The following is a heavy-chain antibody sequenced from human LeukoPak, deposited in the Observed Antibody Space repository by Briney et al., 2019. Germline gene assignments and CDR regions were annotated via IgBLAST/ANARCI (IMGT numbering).Heavy chain of an antibody. D-gene: IGHD2-15*01. Sequence: ASVKVSCKASGYPFSTYGISWVRQAPGQGLQWMAWISTHNGKTDYAQNFQDRVTVTRDTSTSTVYMELRSLRSDDMAVYYCGRVSCGGNCYSLIGTFDIWGQGTMVTVSS. CDR1: GYPFSTYG. J-gene: IGHJ3*02. V-gene: IGHV1-18*03. CDR2: ISTHNGKT. CDR3: GRVSCGGNCYSLIGTFDI.